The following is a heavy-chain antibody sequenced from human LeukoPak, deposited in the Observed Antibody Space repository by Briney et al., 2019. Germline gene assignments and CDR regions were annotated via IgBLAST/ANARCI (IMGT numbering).Heavy chain of an antibody. D-gene: IGHD6-13*01. J-gene: IGHJ5*02. CDR1: GFIFSHYG. Sequence: GRSLRLSCAASGFIFSHYGMHWVRKAPGKGLEWVAVIQNDASTENFADSVKGRYTISRDNSKNPVFLQMNSLRVEDTDVYYCARDPPRGVEAAVKNWFDGGPWGQGTLVTVSS. V-gene: IGHV3-33*05. CDR3: ARDPPRGVEAAVKNWFDGGP. CDR2: IQNDASTE.